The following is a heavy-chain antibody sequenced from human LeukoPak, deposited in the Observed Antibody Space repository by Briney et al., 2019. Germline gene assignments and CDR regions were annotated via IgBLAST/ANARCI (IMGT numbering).Heavy chain of an antibody. D-gene: IGHD3-10*01. CDR3: ARLDYYGSRKSFDY. Sequence: SGTLSLTCAVSGGSISSSNWWSWVRQPPGKGLEWIGEIYHSGSTNYNPSLRSRVTISVDKSKNQFSLKLSSVTAADTAVYYCARLDYYGSRKSFDYWGQGTLVTVSS. CDR1: GGSISSSNW. V-gene: IGHV4-4*02. CDR2: IYHSGST. J-gene: IGHJ4*02.